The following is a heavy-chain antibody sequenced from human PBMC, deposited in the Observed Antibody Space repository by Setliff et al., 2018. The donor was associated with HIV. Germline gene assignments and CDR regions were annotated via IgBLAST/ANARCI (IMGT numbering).Heavy chain of an antibody. CDR2: TKYDGSES. CDR1: GLTFNRYW. D-gene: IGHD3-10*01. Sequence: LRLSCVASGLTFNRYWMSWVRQVPGKGLEWVSNTKYDGSESYYVDSVKGRFTLSRDNSENALFLQMNSLRPEDTAVYYCARLRPYNSALDYWGQGTLVTVSS. V-gene: IGHV3-7*01. CDR3: ARLRPYNSALDY. J-gene: IGHJ4*02.